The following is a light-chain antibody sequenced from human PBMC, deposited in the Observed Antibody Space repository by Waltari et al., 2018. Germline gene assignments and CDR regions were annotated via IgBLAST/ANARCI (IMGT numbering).Light chain of an antibody. CDR3: QQGDSVPPT. CDR1: QAVSTW. CDR2: HAS. Sequence: EIQMTQSPSPVSASVGDRVTITCRASQAVSTWLAWYQQKPGNSPNLLIYHASSLQSGVPSRFSGSGSGTDFTLTISSLQPEDSATYYCQQGDSVPPTFGQGTKVEIK. J-gene: IGKJ1*01. V-gene: IGKV1-12*01.